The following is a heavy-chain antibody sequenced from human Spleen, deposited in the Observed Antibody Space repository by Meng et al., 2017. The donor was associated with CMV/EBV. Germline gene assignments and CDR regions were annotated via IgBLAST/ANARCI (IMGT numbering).Heavy chain of an antibody. CDR1: GFTFRSFW. Sequence: GGSLRLSCAASGFTFRSFWMSWVRQAPGTGREWVANIRQDGSEIHYVDPVKGRFTISRDNAKNSLFLQMNSLRAEDTAVYFCAREPGGNSEHYYGMDVWGQGTTVTVSS. V-gene: IGHV3-7*01. D-gene: IGHD4-23*01. CDR3: AREPGGNSEHYYGMDV. CDR2: IRQDGSEI. J-gene: IGHJ6*02.